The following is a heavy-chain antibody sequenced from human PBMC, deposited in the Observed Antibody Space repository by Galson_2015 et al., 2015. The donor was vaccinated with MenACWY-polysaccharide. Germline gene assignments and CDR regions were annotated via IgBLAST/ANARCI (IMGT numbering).Heavy chain of an antibody. J-gene: IGHJ5*02. CDR3: ARDDRRVRGVFNWFDP. CDR2: IKEDGSEK. CDR1: GFTFRNYW. Sequence: SLRLSCAASGFTFRNYWISWVRQAPGKGLEWVANIKEDGSEKYYVDSVRGRFTISRDNAKNSLYLQMNSLRAEDTAVYYCARDDRRVRGVFNWFDPWGQGTLVTVSS. V-gene: IGHV3-7*01. D-gene: IGHD3-10*01.